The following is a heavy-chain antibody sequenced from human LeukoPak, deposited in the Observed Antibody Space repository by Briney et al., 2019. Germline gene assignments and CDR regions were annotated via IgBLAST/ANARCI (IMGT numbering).Heavy chain of an antibody. V-gene: IGHV4-61*02. CDR1: GDSISSGTYY. Sequence: PSETLSLTCTVSGDSISSGTYYWIWIRQPAGKGLEWIGRIYTSGSTNYNPSLKSRVTISVDTSKNQFSLKLSSVTAADTAVYYCARVYYSSSYDYWYFDLWGRGTLVTVSS. CDR3: ARVYYSSSYDYWYFDL. CDR2: IYTSGST. D-gene: IGHD6-13*01. J-gene: IGHJ2*01.